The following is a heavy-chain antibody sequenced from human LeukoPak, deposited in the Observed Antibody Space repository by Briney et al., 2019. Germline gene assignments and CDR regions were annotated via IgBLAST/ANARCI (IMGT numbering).Heavy chain of an antibody. D-gene: IGHD5-18*01. CDR2: IRNDGSNK. Sequence: GGSLRLSCAASGFTFGSYGMHWVRQAPGKGLEWVTFIRNDGSNKYYADSVKGRFTISRDNSKNTLYLQINSLRAEDTAVYYCAKGRTAIPPLGAFDIWGQGTMVTVSS. J-gene: IGHJ3*02. V-gene: IGHV3-30*02. CDR3: AKGRTAIPPLGAFDI. CDR1: GFTFGSYG.